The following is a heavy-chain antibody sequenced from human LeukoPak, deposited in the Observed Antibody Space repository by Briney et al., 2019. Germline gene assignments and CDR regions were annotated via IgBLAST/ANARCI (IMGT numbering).Heavy chain of an antibody. CDR1: GGSFSGYY. D-gene: IGHD3-3*01. V-gene: IGHV4-34*01. J-gene: IGHJ4*02. CDR2: INHSGST. CDR3: AQNSDFWSGPLD. Sequence: SETLSLTCAVYGGSFSGYYWSWIRQPPGKGLEWIGEINHSGSTDYNPSLKSRVTISVDTSKNQFSLKLSSVTAADTAVYYCAQNSDFWSGPLDWGQGTLVTVSS.